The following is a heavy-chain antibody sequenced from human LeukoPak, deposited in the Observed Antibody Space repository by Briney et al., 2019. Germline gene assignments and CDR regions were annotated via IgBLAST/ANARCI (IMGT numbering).Heavy chain of an antibody. Sequence: ASVKVSCKASGYTFTCYYMHWVRHAPGQGLEWMGSIYPNSGARKYAQKFQGRVTMTRYTSISTAYMELSGLRSDYTAVYYCGTLLSNGPFDYWGQGSLVTVSS. V-gene: IGHV1-2*02. J-gene: IGHJ4*02. CDR2: IYPNSGAR. CDR1: GYTFTCYY. CDR3: GTLLSNGPFDY.